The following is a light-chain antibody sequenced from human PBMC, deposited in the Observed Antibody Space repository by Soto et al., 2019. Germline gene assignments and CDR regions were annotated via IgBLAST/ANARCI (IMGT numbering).Light chain of an antibody. CDR2: GAS. V-gene: IGKV3-15*01. Sequence: EIVMTQSPATLSVSPGERATLSCRASQSVSSNLAWYQQKPGQAPRLLIYGASTRATGIPAKFSGSGSGTEFTLTISSLQSEDFAVYYCHQYNSWPPETFGQGTKVEIK. CDR3: HQYNSWPPET. CDR1: QSVSSN. J-gene: IGKJ1*01.